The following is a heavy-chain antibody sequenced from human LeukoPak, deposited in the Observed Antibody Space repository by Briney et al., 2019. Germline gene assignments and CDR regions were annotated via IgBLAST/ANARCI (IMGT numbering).Heavy chain of an antibody. CDR2: TSNDGSST. J-gene: IGHJ6*02. CDR3: ARGVWRSYGLDV. Sequence: GGSLRLSCAASGFTFSTYWMHWVRQAPGKGLVWLSRTSNDGSSTTYADSVKGRFTISRGNAKNTLYVQMDSLRAEDTAVYYCARGVWRSYGLDVWGQGTTVTVSS. CDR1: GFTFSTYW. V-gene: IGHV3-74*01.